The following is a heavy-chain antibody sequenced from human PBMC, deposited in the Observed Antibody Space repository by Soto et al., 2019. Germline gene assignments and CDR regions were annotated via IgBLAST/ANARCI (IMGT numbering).Heavy chain of an antibody. Sequence: SETLSLTCSVSGASMNNYYGSWVRQPPGRGLEWIGYMYSSGSSNYNSSLKSRVTVSVDTSKNQFSLKLSSVTAADTAVYYCARGNSSSWPFDYWGQGTLVTVSS. CDR1: GASMNNYY. D-gene: IGHD6-13*01. J-gene: IGHJ4*02. CDR2: MYSSGSS. CDR3: ARGNSSSWPFDY. V-gene: IGHV4-59*01.